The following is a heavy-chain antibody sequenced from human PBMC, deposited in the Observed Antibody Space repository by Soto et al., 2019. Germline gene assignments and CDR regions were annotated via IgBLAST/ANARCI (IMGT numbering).Heavy chain of an antibody. J-gene: IGHJ4*02. CDR1: GGTFRNYP. Sequence: SVKVSCKASGGTFRNYPINWVRQAPGQGLEWMGSIFPLTDIPDYAQNFQARLTISADKSTSTAYMELSSLTSDDTAMYFCARGPLVVLNYFESWGQGTXVTVSS. V-gene: IGHV1-69*04. CDR2: IFPLTDIP. CDR3: ARGPLVVLNYFES.